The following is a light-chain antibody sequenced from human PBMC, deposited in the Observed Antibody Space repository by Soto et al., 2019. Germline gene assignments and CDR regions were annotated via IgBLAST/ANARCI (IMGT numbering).Light chain of an antibody. Sequence: EIVMTQTPATLSVSPGERATLSCRARQSVSSNLAWYQQKPGQAPRLLIYGASTRATGIRARFSGSGSGTEFNLTLISLQSEDLAVYYCQQYNSWHTLTFDGGTKVEIK. CDR3: QQYNSWHTLT. J-gene: IGKJ4*01. V-gene: IGKV3-15*01. CDR2: GAS. CDR1: QSVSSN.